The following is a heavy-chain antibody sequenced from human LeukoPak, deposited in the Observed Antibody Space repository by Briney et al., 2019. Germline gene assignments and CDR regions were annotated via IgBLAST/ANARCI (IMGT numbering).Heavy chain of an antibody. V-gene: IGHV4-34*01. D-gene: IGHD4-17*01. CDR1: GGSFSGYY. CDR2: SNHSGST. Sequence: SETLSLTCAVYGGSFSGYYWSWIRQPPGKGLEWIGESNHSGSTNYNPSLKSRVTISVDTSKNQFSLKLSSVTAADTAVYYCARDATVKYYFDYWGQGTLVTVSS. CDR3: ARDATVKYYFDY. J-gene: IGHJ4*02.